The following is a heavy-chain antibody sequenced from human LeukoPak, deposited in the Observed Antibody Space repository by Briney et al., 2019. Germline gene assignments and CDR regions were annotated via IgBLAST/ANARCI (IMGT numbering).Heavy chain of an antibody. CDR3: ARGLYYDYVWGSYRNYYYYGMDV. CDR1: GCTFTSYG. J-gene: IGHJ6*02. Sequence: GASVKVSCKASGCTFTSYGISWVRQAPGQGLEWMGWISAYNGNTNYAQKLQGRVTMTTDTSTSTAYMELRSLRSDDTAVYYCARGLYYDYVWGSYRNYYYYGMDVWGQGTTVTVSS. D-gene: IGHD3-16*02. V-gene: IGHV1-18*01. CDR2: ISAYNGNT.